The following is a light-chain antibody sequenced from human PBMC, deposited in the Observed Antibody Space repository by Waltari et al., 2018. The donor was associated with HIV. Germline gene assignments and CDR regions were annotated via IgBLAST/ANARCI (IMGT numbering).Light chain of an antibody. Sequence: QSALTQPPSASGSPGQSVTLSCTGTNSDIGTYAYVSRYQQPPGKAPKLVISEVTKRPSGVSDRFSGSKSGNTAFLTVSGLQAEDEADYYCSSFANRDGFYVLFGGGTRLTVL. CDR3: SSFANRDGFYVL. CDR1: NSDIGTYAY. CDR2: EVT. J-gene: IGLJ2*01. V-gene: IGLV2-8*01.